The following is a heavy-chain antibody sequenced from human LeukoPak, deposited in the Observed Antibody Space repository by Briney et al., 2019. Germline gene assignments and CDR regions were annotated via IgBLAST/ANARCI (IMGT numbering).Heavy chain of an antibody. CDR2: ISSSSGYI. Sequence: GGSLRLSCAASGLTFSSFSMNWVRQAPGKGLEWVSGISSSSGYIYYADSVKGRFTISRDNAKNSLYLQMNSLRAEDTAVYYCAREWSGYDYKKLDYWGQGTLVTVSS. CDR1: GLTFSSFS. V-gene: IGHV3-21*01. J-gene: IGHJ4*02. CDR3: AREWSGYDYKKLDY. D-gene: IGHD5-12*01.